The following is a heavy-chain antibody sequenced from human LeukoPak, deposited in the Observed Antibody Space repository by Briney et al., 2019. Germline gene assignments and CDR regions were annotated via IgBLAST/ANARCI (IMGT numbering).Heavy chain of an antibody. CDR3: ARDWGYYDYVWGPPPSGY. V-gene: IGHV3-7*01. D-gene: IGHD3-16*01. J-gene: IGHJ4*02. CDR2: IKQDASEK. Sequence: PGGSLRLSCAASGFTFSSYWMSWVRQAPGKGLEWAANIKQDASEKYHVDSVKGRFTISRDDAKNSLYLQMNNLRAEDTAVYYCARDWGYYDYVWGPPPSGYWGQGTLVTVSS. CDR1: GFTFSSYW.